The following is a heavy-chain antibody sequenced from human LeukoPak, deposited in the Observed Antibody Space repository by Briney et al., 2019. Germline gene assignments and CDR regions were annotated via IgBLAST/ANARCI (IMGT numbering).Heavy chain of an antibody. J-gene: IGHJ4*02. CDR2: MKQDGSEK. D-gene: IGHD5-12*01. CDR1: GINFRGYW. V-gene: IGHV3-7*01. Sequence: GGSLRLSCAVSGINFRGYWMAWVRQAPGKGLEWVANMKQDGSEKYYVDSVKGRFTISRDNAKNSLYLEMNSMRVEDTAVYYCARDLGHTGYDLYDYWGQGTLVTVSS. CDR3: ARDLGHTGYDLYDY.